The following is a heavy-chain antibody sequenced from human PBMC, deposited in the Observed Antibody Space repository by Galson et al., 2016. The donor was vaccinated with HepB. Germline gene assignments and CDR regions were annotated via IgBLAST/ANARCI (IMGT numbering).Heavy chain of an antibody. D-gene: IGHD3-22*01. J-gene: IGHJ4*02. V-gene: IGHV3-23*01. Sequence: SLRLSCAASGLSFSNYAMTWLRQAPGKGLEWVSAITGSSSATFYADSVKGRFTISRDNSKYSLYLQINSLRAEDTAVYYCAKTTGVITTFDYWGQGTLVTVSS. CDR1: GLSFSNYA. CDR2: ITGSSSAT. CDR3: AKTTGVITTFDY.